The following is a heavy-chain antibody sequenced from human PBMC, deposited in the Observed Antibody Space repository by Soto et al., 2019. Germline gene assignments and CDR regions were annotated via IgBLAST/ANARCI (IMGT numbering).Heavy chain of an antibody. Sequence: SETLSLTCTVSVGSISSSSYYWGWIRQPPGKGLEWIGYIYYIGSTYYNPSLKSRVIISVDTSKNQFSLKLSSVTAEDTAVYYCARADQNLFDPWGQGTLVTVSS. D-gene: IGHD2-2*01. CDR3: ARADQNLFDP. V-gene: IGHV4-31*03. J-gene: IGHJ5*02. CDR1: VGSISSSSYY. CDR2: IYYIGST.